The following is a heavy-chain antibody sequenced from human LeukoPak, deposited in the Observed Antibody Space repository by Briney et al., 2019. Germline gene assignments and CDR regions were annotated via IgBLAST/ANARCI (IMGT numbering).Heavy chain of an antibody. J-gene: IGHJ4*02. V-gene: IGHV4-4*07. CDR2: IYTSGST. CDR3: AGGWLPDKNDF. CDR1: GGSISSYY. D-gene: IGHD5-24*01. Sequence: SETLSLTCTVSGGSISSYYWSWIRQPAGKGLEWIGRIYTSGSTNYNPSLKSRVTMSADTSNNHFSLRLTSVTAADTAVYYCAGGWLPDKNDFWGQGTLVAVSA.